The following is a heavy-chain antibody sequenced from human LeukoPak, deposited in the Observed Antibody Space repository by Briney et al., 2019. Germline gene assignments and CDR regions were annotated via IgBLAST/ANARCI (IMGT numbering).Heavy chain of an antibody. Sequence: SETLSLTCAVYGGSFSGCYWSWIRQPPGKGLEWIGEINHSGSTNYNPSLKSRVTISVDTSKNQFSLKLSSVTAADTAVYYCARFATYLDYWGQGTLVTVSS. J-gene: IGHJ4*02. CDR2: INHSGST. V-gene: IGHV4-34*01. CDR1: GGSFSGCY. CDR3: ARFATYLDY.